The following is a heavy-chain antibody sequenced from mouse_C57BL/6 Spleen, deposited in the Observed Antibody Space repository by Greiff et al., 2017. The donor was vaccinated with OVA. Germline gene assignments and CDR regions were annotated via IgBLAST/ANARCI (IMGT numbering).Heavy chain of an antibody. V-gene: IGHV5-16*01. CDR2: INYDGSST. D-gene: IGHD2-12*01. J-gene: IGHJ4*01. Sequence: EVKLVESEGGLVQPGSSMKLSCTASGFTFSDYYMAWVRQVPEKGLEWVANINYDGSSTYYLDSLKSRFIISRDNAKNILYLQMSSLKSEDTATYYCARALYDGYAMDYWGHGTSVTVSS. CDR3: ARALYDGYAMDY. CDR1: GFTFSDYY.